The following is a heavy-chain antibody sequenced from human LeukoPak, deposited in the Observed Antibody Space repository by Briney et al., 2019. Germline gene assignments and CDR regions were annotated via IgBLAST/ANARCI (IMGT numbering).Heavy chain of an antibody. CDR2: IYYSGST. J-gene: IGHJ3*02. D-gene: IGHD2-2*01. CDR1: GGSISSYY. Sequence: SGTLSLTCTVSGGSISSYYWSWIRQPPGKGLERIGYIYYSGSTNYNPSLKSRVTISVDTSKNQFSLKLSSVTAADTAVYYCARHGSAATMPHAFDIWGQGTMVTVSS. CDR3: ARHGSAATMPHAFDI. V-gene: IGHV4-59*08.